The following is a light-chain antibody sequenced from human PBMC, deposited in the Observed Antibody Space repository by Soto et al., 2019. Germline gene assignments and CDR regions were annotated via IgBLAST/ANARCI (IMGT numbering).Light chain of an antibody. CDR3: QQAYSFPIT. CDR2: AAS. J-gene: IGKJ5*01. V-gene: IGKV1-39*01. CDR1: QSISSY. Sequence: DIHLTQSPSSLSASVGDRVTITCRASQSISSYLNWYQQKPGKAPKVLIYAASSLQSGVPSRFSGSGAGTDFTLTINSLQPEDFATYYCQQAYSFPITFGQGTRLEI.